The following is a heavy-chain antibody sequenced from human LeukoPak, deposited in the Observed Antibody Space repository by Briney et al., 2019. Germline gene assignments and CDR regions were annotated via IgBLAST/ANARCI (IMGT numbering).Heavy chain of an antibody. V-gene: IGHV4-39*01. D-gene: IGHD2-15*01. J-gene: IGHJ4*02. CDR1: GASVSSSSYY. CDR3: ARHGVAARFGVDH. CDR2: VYFTGST. Sequence: KPSETLSFTCCVAGASVSSSSYYWGWIRQPLGKGLEWIGTVYFTGSTYYNPSLKSRVTTSVDPSTNQFSLRLKFLTAADTAVYYCARHGVAARFGVDHWGQGTLVSVSS.